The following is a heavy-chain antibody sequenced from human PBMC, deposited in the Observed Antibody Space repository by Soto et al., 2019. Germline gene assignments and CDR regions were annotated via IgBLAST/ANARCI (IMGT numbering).Heavy chain of an antibody. V-gene: IGHV1-69*13. CDR1: GGTFSSYA. CDR3: ARDPLSGGANYYYYYGMDV. CDR2: IIPIFGTA. Sequence: SVKVSCKASGGTFSSYAISWVRQAPGQGLEWMGGIIPIFGTANYAQKFQGRVTITADESTSTAYMELSSLRSEDTAVYYCARDPLSGGANYYYYYGMDVWGQGTTVTVSS. D-gene: IGHD1-26*01. J-gene: IGHJ6*02.